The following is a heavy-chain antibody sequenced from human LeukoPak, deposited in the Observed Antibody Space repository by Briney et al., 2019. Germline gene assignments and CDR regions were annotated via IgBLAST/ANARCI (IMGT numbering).Heavy chain of an antibody. CDR3: ARFRFRGVVRGVISTLEPPYYYGMDV. V-gene: IGHV1-2*02. CDR1: GYTFTGYY. J-gene: IGHJ6*02. D-gene: IGHD3-10*01. CDR2: INPNSGGT. Sequence: ASVKVSCKASGYTFTGYYMHWVRQAPGQGLEWMGWINPNSGGTNYAQKFQGRVTMTRDTSISSAYMELSRLRSDDTAVYYCARFRFRGVVRGVISTLEPPYYYGMDVWGQGTTVTVSS.